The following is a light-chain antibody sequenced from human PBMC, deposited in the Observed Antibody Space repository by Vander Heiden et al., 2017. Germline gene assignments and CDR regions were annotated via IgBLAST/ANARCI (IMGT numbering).Light chain of an antibody. V-gene: IGKV1-5*03. Sequence: DIQMTQFPSTLSASVGDKVTISCRASQSVSMWLAWYQQRPGKAPKLLIYKASVLESGVPSRFSGSGSGTEFTLNITSLQPDDFATYFCQQENFFPFTFGGRTRVELK. J-gene: IGKJ4*01. CDR2: KAS. CDR1: QSVSMW. CDR3: QQENFFPFT.